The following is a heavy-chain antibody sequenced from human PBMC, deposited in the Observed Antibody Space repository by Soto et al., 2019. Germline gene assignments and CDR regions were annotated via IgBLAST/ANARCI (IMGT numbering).Heavy chain of an antibody. CDR1: GYTFTSYG. CDR3: ARDVKDKRRKNDAFDI. D-gene: IGHD1-1*01. V-gene: IGHV1-18*01. CDR2: ISAYNGNT. J-gene: IGHJ3*02. Sequence: ASVKVSCKASGYTFTSYGISWVRQAPGQGLEWMGWISAYNGNTNYAQKLQGRVTMTTDTSTSTAYMELRSLRSDDTAVYYCARDVKDKRRKNDAFDIWGQGTMVTVSS.